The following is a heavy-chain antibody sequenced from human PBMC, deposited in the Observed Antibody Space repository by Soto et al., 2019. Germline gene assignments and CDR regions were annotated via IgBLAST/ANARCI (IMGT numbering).Heavy chain of an antibody. Sequence: GASVKVSCKASGYTFTGYYMHWVRQAPGQGLEWMGWINPNSGGTNYAQKFQGWVTMTRDTSISTAYMELSRLRSDDTAVYYCARENVGIAAAGNDYYYGMDVWGQGTTLPVSS. CDR3: ARENVGIAAAGNDYYYGMDV. D-gene: IGHD6-13*01. J-gene: IGHJ6*02. CDR2: INPNSGGT. V-gene: IGHV1-2*04. CDR1: GYTFTGYY.